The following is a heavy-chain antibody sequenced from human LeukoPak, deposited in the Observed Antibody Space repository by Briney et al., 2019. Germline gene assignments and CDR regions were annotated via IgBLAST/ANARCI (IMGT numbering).Heavy chain of an antibody. CDR3: ARVEVRYFDWLRKRYGMDV. Sequence: ASVKVSCKASGYTFTSYDINWVRQATGQGLEWMGWMNPNSGNTGYAQKFQGRVTMTRNTSISTAYMELSSLISEDTAVYYCARVEVRYFDWLRKRYGMDVWGQGTTVTVSS. D-gene: IGHD3-9*01. V-gene: IGHV1-8*01. CDR2: MNPNSGNT. J-gene: IGHJ6*02. CDR1: GYTFTSYD.